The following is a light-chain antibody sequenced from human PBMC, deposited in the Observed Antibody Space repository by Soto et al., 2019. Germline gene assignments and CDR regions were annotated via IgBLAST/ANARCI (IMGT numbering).Light chain of an antibody. Sequence: QSALTQPASVSGSPGQSITISCTGTSSDVGDYNYVSWYQQHPGKAPKLMIFDVSNRPSGVSNRFSGSKSGNTASLTISGLQAEDEADDYCSSYTSSSTRVFGPGTKVTVL. J-gene: IGLJ1*01. V-gene: IGLV2-14*01. CDR2: DVS. CDR3: SSYTSSSTRV. CDR1: SSDVGDYNY.